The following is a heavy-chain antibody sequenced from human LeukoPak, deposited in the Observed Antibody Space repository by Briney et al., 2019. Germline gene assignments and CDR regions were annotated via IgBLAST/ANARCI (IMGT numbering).Heavy chain of an antibody. D-gene: IGHD2-15*01. J-gene: IGHJ6*02. CDR2: IYPGDSHT. Sequence: GESLKISCQGSGYTFTNYFIGWVRQTPGKGLEWMGIIYPGDSHTTYSPSFQGQVTISADKSISTAYLHWSSLKASDTAMYYCARRCGGSCPYGMDVWGQGTTVTVSS. CDR1: GYTFTNYF. CDR3: ARRCGGSCPYGMDV. V-gene: IGHV5-51*01.